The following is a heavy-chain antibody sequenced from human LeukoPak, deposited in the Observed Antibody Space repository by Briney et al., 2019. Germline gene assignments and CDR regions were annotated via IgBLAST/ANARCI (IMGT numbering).Heavy chain of an antibody. CDR1: GFTFSSYG. J-gene: IGHJ4*02. CDR2: IRYDGSNK. D-gene: IGHD3-22*01. Sequence: GGSLRLSCAASGFTFSSYGMHWVRQAPGKGLEWVAFIRYDGSNKYYVGSVKGRFTISRDNSKNTLYLQMNSLRAEDTAVYYCARGKTARAYYYDSSGYYFAPYFDYWGQGTLVTVSS. V-gene: IGHV3-30*02. CDR3: ARGKTARAYYYDSSGYYFAPYFDY.